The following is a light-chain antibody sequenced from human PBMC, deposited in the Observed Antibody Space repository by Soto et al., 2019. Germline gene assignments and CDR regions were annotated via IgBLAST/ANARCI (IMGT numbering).Light chain of an antibody. CDR2: DNN. CDR3: QSYDSSLSGSV. Sequence: QSVLTQPPSASGTPGQRVTISCSGSSSNIGINTGNWYQQLPGTAPKLLIYDNNQRPSGVPDRFSGSKSGTSASLAISGLQSEDEADYYCQSYDSSLSGSVFGGGTQLTVL. CDR1: SSNIGINT. V-gene: IGLV1-44*01. J-gene: IGLJ2*01.